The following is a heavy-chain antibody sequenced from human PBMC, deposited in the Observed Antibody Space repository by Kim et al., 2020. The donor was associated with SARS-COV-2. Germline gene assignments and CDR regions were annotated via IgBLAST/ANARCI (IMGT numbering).Heavy chain of an antibody. D-gene: IGHD1-26*01. Sequence: SETLSLTCAVYGGSFSGYYWSWIRQPPGKGLEWIGEINHSGSTNYNPSLKSRVTISVDTSKNQFSLKLSSVTAADTAVYYCARAIVGATRRRGWFDPWGQGTLVTVSS. CDR1: GGSFSGYY. CDR3: ARAIVGATRRRGWFDP. CDR2: INHSGST. J-gene: IGHJ5*02. V-gene: IGHV4-34*01.